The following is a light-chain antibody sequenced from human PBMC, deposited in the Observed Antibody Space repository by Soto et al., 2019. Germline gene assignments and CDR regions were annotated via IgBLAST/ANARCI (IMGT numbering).Light chain of an antibody. J-gene: IGLJ3*02. Sequence: QAVVTQPPSASASLGASVTLTCTLSSGYSDYQVDWYQQRPGKGPRFVMRVGTGGIVGSKGGGIPDRFSVLGSGLNRFLTIKNIQEEDESDYHCGTDHDSGSDFVRVFGGGTKVTVL. V-gene: IGLV9-49*01. CDR3: GTDHDSGSDFVRV. CDR2: VGTGGIVG. CDR1: SGYSDYQ.